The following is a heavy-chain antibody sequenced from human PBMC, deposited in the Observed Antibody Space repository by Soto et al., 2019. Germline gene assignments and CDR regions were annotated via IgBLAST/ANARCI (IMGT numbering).Heavy chain of an antibody. D-gene: IGHD3-10*01. Sequence: EVQLVESGGGLVQPGESLRLSCAASGFTFSDYWIHWVRQAPGKGLVWVSRIKCDGSSANYADSVKGRFTISRDNAKDTVYLQXNSLGAEDTAVYYCARGVRGHYGFDVWGQGTMVTVSS. CDR2: IKCDGSSA. J-gene: IGHJ3*01. V-gene: IGHV3-74*01. CDR3: ARGVRGHYGFDV. CDR1: GFTFSDYW.